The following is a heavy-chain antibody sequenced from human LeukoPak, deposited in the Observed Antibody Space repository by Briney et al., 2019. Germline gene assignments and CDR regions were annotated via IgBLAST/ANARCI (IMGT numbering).Heavy chain of an antibody. CDR1: GFTFSTYA. Sequence: PGGSLRLSCAASGFTFSTYAMHWVRQAPGKGLEWVAVILYDGTNQYYADSVKGRFTISRDNAENTLYLQMKTLRAEDTAVYYCGRDVAYGMDVWGQGTTVTVSS. V-gene: IGHV3-30-3*01. D-gene: IGHD2-15*01. CDR2: ILYDGTNQ. J-gene: IGHJ6*02. CDR3: GRDVAYGMDV.